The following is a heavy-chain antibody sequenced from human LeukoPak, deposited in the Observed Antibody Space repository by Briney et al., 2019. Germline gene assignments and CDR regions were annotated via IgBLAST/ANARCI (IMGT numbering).Heavy chain of an antibody. V-gene: IGHV1-69*05. CDR3: ARGVRVLRFLEWQGYYFDY. D-gene: IGHD3-3*01. J-gene: IGHJ4*02. CDR2: IIPIFGTA. CDR1: GGTFSNYA. Sequence: GASVKVSCKASGGTFSNYAISWVRQAPGQGLEWMGGIIPIFGTANYAQKFQGRVTITTDESTSTAYMELSSLRSEDTAVYYCARGVRVLRFLEWQGYYFDYWGQGTLVTVSS.